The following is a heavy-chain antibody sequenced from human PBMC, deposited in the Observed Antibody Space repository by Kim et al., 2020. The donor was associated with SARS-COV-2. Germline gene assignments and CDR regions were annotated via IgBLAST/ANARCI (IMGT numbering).Heavy chain of an antibody. CDR3: ARDKRIGDYDFWSGYYPLYYYGMDV. J-gene: IGHJ6*02. CDR1: GFTFSSYG. D-gene: IGHD3-3*01. Sequence: GESLKISCAASGFTFSSYGMHWVRQAPGKGLEWVAVIWYDGSNKYYADSVKGRFTISRDNSKNTLYLQMNSLRAEDTAVYYCARDKRIGDYDFWSGYYPLYYYGMDVWGQGTTVTVSS. CDR2: IWYDGSNK. V-gene: IGHV3-33*01.